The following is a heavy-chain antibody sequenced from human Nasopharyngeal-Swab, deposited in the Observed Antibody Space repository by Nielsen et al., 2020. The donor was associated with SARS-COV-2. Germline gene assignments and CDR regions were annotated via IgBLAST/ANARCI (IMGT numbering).Heavy chain of an antibody. Sequence: GSLRLSCTVSGGGGSISGNYWIWIRQPPGKGLEWIGHVFYSGSTDYNPSLKRRVTISIDTSKNQFSLKLNSVTAADTAVYYCARGGISGQDRVDTFDIWGQGTMVTVSS. D-gene: IGHD5-12*01. CDR2: VFYSGST. V-gene: IGHV4-59*01. CDR3: ARGGISGQDRVDTFDI. CDR1: GGGGSISGNY. J-gene: IGHJ3*02.